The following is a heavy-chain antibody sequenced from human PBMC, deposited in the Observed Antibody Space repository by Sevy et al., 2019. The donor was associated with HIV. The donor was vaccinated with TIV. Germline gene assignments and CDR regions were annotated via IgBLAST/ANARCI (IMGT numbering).Heavy chain of an antibody. D-gene: IGHD2-21*02. V-gene: IGHV4-59*01. J-gene: IGHJ3*02. CDR2: IYYSGSS. Sequence: SETLSLTCNVSGDSISSYFWSWFRQPPGKGLEWIGYIYYSGSSEYNPSLRSRVTISIDTSKKYLSMKLTSVTAADTAVYYCSREVNKGDNSDAFDIWGQGTMVTVSS. CDR3: SREVNKGDNSDAFDI. CDR1: GDSISSYF.